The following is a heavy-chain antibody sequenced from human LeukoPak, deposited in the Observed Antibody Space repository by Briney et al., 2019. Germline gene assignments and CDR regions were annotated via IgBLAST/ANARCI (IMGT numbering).Heavy chain of an antibody. J-gene: IGHJ4*02. CDR1: GFTFDDYG. V-gene: IGHV3-20*04. CDR3: ARAPKHIVAVTAIHGNYFDY. D-gene: IGHD2-21*02. Sequence: GGSLRLSCAASGFTFDDYGMSWVRQAPGKGLEWVSGINWNGGSTGYADSVKGRFTISRDNAKNSLYLQMNSLRAEDTALYYCARAPKHIVAVTAIHGNYFDYWGQGTLVTVSS. CDR2: INWNGGST.